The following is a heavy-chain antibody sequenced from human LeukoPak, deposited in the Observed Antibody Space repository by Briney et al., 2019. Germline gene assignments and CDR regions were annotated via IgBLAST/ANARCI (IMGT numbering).Heavy chain of an antibody. CDR2: SYYSGST. CDR3: ARLLNYYDSSGYYTTFYYYYYMDV. J-gene: IGHJ6*03. Sequence: SETLSLTCTVSGGSISSYYWGWIRQPPGKGLEWIGSSYYSGSTYYNPSLKSRVTIPVDTSKNQFSLKLSSVTAADTAVYYCARLLNYYDSSGYYTTFYYYYYMDVWGKGTTVTVSS. D-gene: IGHD3-22*01. CDR1: GGSISSYY. V-gene: IGHV4-39*01.